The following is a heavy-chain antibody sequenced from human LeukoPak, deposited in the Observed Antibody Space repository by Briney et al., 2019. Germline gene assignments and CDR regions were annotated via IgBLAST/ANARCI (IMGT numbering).Heavy chain of an antibody. CDR1: GFTFRSYD. D-gene: IGHD6-19*01. Sequence: GSLRLSCAASGFTFRSYDMHWVRQAPGKGLELVAVISYGGTNKYYADSVKGRFTISRDNSENTLYLQMNSLRTDDTAVYFCAKDPSSSGVYSYFDYWGQGTLVTVSS. CDR2: ISYGGTNK. CDR3: AKDPSSSGVYSYFDY. J-gene: IGHJ4*02. V-gene: IGHV3-30*18.